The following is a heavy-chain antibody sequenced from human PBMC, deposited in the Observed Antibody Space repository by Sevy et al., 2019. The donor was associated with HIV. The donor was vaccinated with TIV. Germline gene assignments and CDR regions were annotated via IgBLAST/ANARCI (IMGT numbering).Heavy chain of an antibody. CDR1: EFTLIELS. V-gene: IGHV1-24*01. D-gene: IGHD6-19*01. Sequence: APVKVSCKVSEFTLIELSMHWVRQAPGKGLEWMGGFDPVNGKSIYSQKFQGRLTMTEDTSIDTAYMELSSLTSEDTAVYYCAPLIRGWQLDAFDIWGQGTMVTVSS. J-gene: IGHJ3*02. CDR2: FDPVNGKS. CDR3: APLIRGWQLDAFDI.